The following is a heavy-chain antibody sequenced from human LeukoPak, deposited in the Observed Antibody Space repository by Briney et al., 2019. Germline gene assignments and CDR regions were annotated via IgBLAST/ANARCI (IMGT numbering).Heavy chain of an antibody. D-gene: IGHD3-10*01. V-gene: IGHV1-2*02. CDR2: INPNSGET. CDR1: GYTLTELS. CDR3: ARDRGPSYDSGIYFQYYFHY. Sequence: ASVKVSCKVSGYTLTELSMHWVRQAPGQGLEWMGWINPNSGETEDGQKFQGRVTMTRDTSIATAYMEMTGLAPDDTAVYYCARDRGPSYDSGIYFQYYFHYWGQGTLVTVSS. J-gene: IGHJ4*02.